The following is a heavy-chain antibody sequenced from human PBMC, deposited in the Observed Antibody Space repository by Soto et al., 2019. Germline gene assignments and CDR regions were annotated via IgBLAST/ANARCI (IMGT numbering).Heavy chain of an antibody. Sequence: QVQLVESGGGLVKPGGSLRLSCAASGFTFSDYYMSWIRQAPGKGLEWVSYISSSSSYTNYADSVKGRFTISRDNAKNSLYLQMNSLGAEDTAVYYCARDYQRVRRYYYYYGMDVWGQGTTVTVSS. CDR3: ARDYQRVRRYYYYYGMDV. CDR1: GFTFSDYY. V-gene: IGHV3-11*06. CDR2: ISSSSSYT. D-gene: IGHD6-6*01. J-gene: IGHJ6*02.